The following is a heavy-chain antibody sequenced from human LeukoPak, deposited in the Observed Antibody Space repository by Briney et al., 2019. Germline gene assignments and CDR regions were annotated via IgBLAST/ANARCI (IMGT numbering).Heavy chain of an antibody. Sequence: SETLSLTCTVSGGSISSGDYYWSWIRQPPGKGPEWIGCIYYSGSTYYNPSLKSRVTISVDTSKNQFSLKLSSVTAADTAVYYCARGGGYCSSTSCLPLDYWGQGTLVTVSS. D-gene: IGHD2-2*01. CDR3: ARGGGYCSSTSCLPLDY. J-gene: IGHJ4*02. CDR2: IYYSGST. CDR1: GGSISSGDYY. V-gene: IGHV4-30-4*08.